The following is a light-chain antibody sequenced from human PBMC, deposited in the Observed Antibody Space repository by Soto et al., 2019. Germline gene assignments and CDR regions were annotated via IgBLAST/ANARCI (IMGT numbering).Light chain of an antibody. CDR2: DAS. Sequence: EIVLTQSPATLSLSPGERATLSCRASQSVSSYLAWYQQKPGQAPRLLIYDASSRATGIPARFSGSGSETDFTLTITSLEPEDFAVYYCQQRSNWPSTFGGGTNVEI. CDR3: QQRSNWPST. J-gene: IGKJ4*01. V-gene: IGKV3-11*01. CDR1: QSVSSY.